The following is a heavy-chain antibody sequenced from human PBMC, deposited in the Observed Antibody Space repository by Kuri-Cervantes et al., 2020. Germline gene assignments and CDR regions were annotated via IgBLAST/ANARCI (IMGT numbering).Heavy chain of an antibody. V-gene: IGHV3-30*02. CDR2: IRYDGSNK. CDR1: GFTFSRFD. CDR3: AKDEGTVTTFDY. J-gene: IGHJ4*02. Sequence: GESLKISCAASGFTFSRFDMYWVRQAPGRGLEWVAFIRYDGSNKYYADSVKGRFTISRDNSKNTLYLQMNSLRAEDTAVYYCAKDEGTVTTFDYWGQGTLVTVSS. D-gene: IGHD1-1*01.